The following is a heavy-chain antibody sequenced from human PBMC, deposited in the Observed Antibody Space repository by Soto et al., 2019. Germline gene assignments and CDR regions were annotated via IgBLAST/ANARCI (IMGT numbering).Heavy chain of an antibody. CDR2: ISYTGANQ. V-gene: IGHV3-30-3*01. CDR3: ARDAFLCSRGAYYDH. D-gene: IGHD3-10*01. J-gene: IGHJ4*02. Sequence: QVRLVESGGGAVQPGDSLRLSCDASGFTFSTYALHWVRQAPGKGLEWVAFISYTGANQYYPDSVKGRFTVSRDNSKNIASLQMTSLKPEDSAVYYCARDAFLCSRGAYYDHCGQGTLVSVSS. CDR1: GFTFSTYA.